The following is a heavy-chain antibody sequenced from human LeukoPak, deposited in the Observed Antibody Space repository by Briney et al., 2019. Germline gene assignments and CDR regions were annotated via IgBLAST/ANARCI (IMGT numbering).Heavy chain of an antibody. D-gene: IGHD3-22*01. J-gene: IGHJ3*02. CDR1: GFSFSVYW. CDR2: IKTDGSIT. Sequence: GGSLRLSCAASGFSFSVYWMHWVRQAPGKGPVWVSRIKTDGSITDYADFVKGRFTISRDNAKNSLYLQMNSLRAEDTAVYYCARVHSPYYDSSGYYYGDAFDIWGQGTMVTVSS. CDR3: ARVHSPYYDSSGYYYGDAFDI. V-gene: IGHV3-74*01.